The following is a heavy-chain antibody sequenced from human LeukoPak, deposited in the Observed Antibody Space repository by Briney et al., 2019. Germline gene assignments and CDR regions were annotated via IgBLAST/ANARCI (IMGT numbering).Heavy chain of an antibody. D-gene: IGHD3-16*01. Sequence: PGGSLRLSCAASGFTFDDYAMHWVRQAPGKGLEWVSGISWNSGSTYYADSVKGRFTISRDNSKNTLYLQMNSLRAEDTAVYYCARSRGPNTFGGVHDYWGQGTLVTVSS. CDR3: ARSRGPNTFGGVHDY. J-gene: IGHJ4*02. V-gene: IGHV3-23*01. CDR1: GFTFDDYA. CDR2: ISWNSGST.